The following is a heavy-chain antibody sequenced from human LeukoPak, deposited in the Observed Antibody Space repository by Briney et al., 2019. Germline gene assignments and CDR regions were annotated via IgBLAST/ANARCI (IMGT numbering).Heavy chain of an antibody. V-gene: IGHV3-53*01. CDR1: GFTVSSNY. Sequence: GGSLRLSCAASGFTVSSNYMSWVRQAPGKGLEWVSVIYSAGSTYYADSVKGRFTISRDNSKNTLYLQMNSLRAEDTAVYYCARDLIRGWHDYGDPAAREDAFDIWGQGTMVTVSS. CDR2: IYSAGST. D-gene: IGHD4-17*01. CDR3: ARDLIRGWHDYGDPAAREDAFDI. J-gene: IGHJ3*02.